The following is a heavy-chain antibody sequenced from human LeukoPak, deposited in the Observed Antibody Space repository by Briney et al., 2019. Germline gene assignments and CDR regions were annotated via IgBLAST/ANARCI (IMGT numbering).Heavy chain of an antibody. J-gene: IGHJ6*02. D-gene: IGHD6-25*01. V-gene: IGHV3-23*01. CDR2: ISGSGGST. CDR3: ATSGSDYYYGMDV. Sequence: GGSLRLSCAASGFTFSSYAMSWVRQAPGKGLEWVSAISGSGGSTYYADSVKGRFTISRDNSRNTLYLQMNSLRAEDTAVYYCATSGSDYYYGMDVWGQGTTVTVSS. CDR1: GFTFSSYA.